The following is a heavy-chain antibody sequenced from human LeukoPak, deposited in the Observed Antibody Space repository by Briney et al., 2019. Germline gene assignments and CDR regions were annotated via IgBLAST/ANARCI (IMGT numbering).Heavy chain of an antibody. CDR1: GGSFSGYY. Sequence: SETLSLTCAVYGGSFSGYYWSWIRQPSGKGLEWIGEINHSGSTNYNPSLKSRATISVDTSRNQFSLKLSSVTAVDTAVYYCALQPARRLSWFDPWGQGTLVTVSS. V-gene: IGHV4-34*01. CDR3: ALQPARRLSWFDP. CDR2: INHSGST. D-gene: IGHD2-2*01. J-gene: IGHJ5*02.